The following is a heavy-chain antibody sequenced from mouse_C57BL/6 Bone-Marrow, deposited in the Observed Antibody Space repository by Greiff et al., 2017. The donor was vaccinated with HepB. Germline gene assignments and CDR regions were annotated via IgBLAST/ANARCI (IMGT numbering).Heavy chain of an antibody. CDR2: IWSGGST. CDR1: GFSLTSYG. D-gene: IGHD2-4*01. Sequence: VQLVESGPGLVQPSQSLSITCTVSGFSLTSYGVHWVRQSPGKGLEWLGVIWSGGSTDYNAAFISILSISKDNSKSQVFFKMNSLQADDTAIYYCARRRGYDYDWGFAYWGQGTLVTVSA. J-gene: IGHJ3*01. V-gene: IGHV2-2*01. CDR3: ARRRGYDYDWGFAY.